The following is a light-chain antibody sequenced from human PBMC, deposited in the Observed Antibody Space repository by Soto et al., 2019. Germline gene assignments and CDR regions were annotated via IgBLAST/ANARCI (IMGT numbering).Light chain of an antibody. J-gene: IGLJ1*01. CDR1: SSDVGAYNY. V-gene: IGLV2-11*01. Sequence: QSVLTQPRSVSGSPGQSVTISCTGTSSDVGAYNYVSWYQQHPEKAPQLIIYDVTQRPSGVPDRFSGSKSGNTASLTISGLQAEDEADYYCCSYAGTFIFVFGTGTKLTVL. CDR3: CSYAGTFIFV. CDR2: DVT.